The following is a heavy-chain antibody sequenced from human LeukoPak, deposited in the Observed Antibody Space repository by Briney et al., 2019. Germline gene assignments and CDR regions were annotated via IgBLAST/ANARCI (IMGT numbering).Heavy chain of an antibody. D-gene: IGHD6-19*01. CDR1: GFTFSSYG. V-gene: IGHV3-30*02. Sequence: GGSLRLSCAASGFTFSSYGMHWVRQAPGKGLEWVAFIRYDGSNKYYADSVKGRFTISRDNSKNTLYLQMNSLRAEDTAVYYCAKEEEQWLLIDYWGQGTLVTVSS. J-gene: IGHJ4*02. CDR3: AKEEEQWLLIDY. CDR2: IRYDGSNK.